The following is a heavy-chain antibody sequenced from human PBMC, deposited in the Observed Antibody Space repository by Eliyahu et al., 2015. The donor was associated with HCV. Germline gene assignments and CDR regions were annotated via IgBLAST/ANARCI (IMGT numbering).Heavy chain of an antibody. Sequence: RLSCAASGFTFSSYTMTWVRQAPGKGLEWVSSISSGSSLIYYADSVKGRFTISRDNANNSLYLLMNSLKDEDTAVYYCARDGRHYSTSDNYGLGFDPWGQGTLVTVAS. CDR3: ARDGRHYSTSDNYGLGFDP. CDR2: ISSGSSLI. CDR1: GFTFSSYT. D-gene: IGHD5-24*01. V-gene: IGHV3-21*01. J-gene: IGHJ5*02.